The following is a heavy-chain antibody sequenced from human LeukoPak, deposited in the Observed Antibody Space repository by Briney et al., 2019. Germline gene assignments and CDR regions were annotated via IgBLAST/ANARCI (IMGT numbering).Heavy chain of an antibody. V-gene: IGHV3-7*05. CDR3: ARETGYCSGGSCSVYYYGMDV. D-gene: IGHD2-15*01. J-gene: IGHJ6*02. CDR1: GFTFSSYW. CDR2: INQGESEK. Sequence: GGSLRLSCAASGFTFSSYWMSWVRQAPGKGLEWVANINQGESEKYYVDSVKGRFTISRDNAKNSLYLQINTLRAEDTAVYYCARETGYCSGGSCSVYYYGMDVWGQGTTVTVSS.